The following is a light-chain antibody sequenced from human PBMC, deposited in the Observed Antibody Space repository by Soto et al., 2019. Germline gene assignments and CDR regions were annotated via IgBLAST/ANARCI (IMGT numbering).Light chain of an antibody. CDR1: SSDVGSYNF. Sequence: QSALTQPRSVSGSPGQSVTISCTGTSSDVGSYNFVSWHQQHPGKAPKLMIYDVAKRPSGVPDRFSGSKSGNTASLTISGLQAEDEADYSCCTFAGRYSYVFGSGTKLTVL. J-gene: IGLJ1*01. CDR2: DVA. V-gene: IGLV2-11*01. CDR3: CTFAGRYSYV.